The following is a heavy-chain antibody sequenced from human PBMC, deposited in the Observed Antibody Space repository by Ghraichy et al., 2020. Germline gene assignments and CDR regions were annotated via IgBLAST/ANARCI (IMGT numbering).Heavy chain of an antibody. J-gene: IGHJ4*02. D-gene: IGHD6-13*01. V-gene: IGHV3-33*08. CDR2: IWYDGSNK. Sequence: SLRLSCAASGFTFSSYGMHWVRQAPGKGLEWVAVIWYDGSNKYYADSVKGRFTISRDNSKNTLYLQMNSLRAEDTAVYYCARSGQQLVLDDWGQGTLVTVSS. CDR3: ARSGQQLVLDD. CDR1: GFTFSSYG.